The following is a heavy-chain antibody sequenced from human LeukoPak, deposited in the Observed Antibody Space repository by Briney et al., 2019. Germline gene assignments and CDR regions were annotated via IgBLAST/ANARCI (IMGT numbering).Heavy chain of an antibody. Sequence: GGSLRLSCAASGFTFSSYGMHWVRQAPGKGLEWVAFIRYDGSNKYYADSVKGRFTISRDNSKNTLYLQMNSLRAEDTAVYYCAKDLSSSWYGFDYWGQGTLVTVSS. CDR3: AKDLSSSWYGFDY. V-gene: IGHV3-30*02. D-gene: IGHD6-13*01. CDR2: IRYDGSNK. J-gene: IGHJ4*02. CDR1: GFTFSSYG.